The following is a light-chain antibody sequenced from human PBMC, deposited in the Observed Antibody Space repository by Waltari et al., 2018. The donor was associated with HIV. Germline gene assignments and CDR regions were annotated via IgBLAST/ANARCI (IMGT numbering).Light chain of an antibody. CDR2: EDS. V-gene: IGLV6-57*01. J-gene: IGLJ2*01. CDR3: QSYDGTTVV. Sequence: NFILTQSHSVSESPGKKVTISCTRSSGGIGSTYIQWYQQRPGRSPDTVIYEDSQTPSGVPSRFSGSVDSSSNSASLTISGLKTEDEADYFCQSYDGTTVVFGGGTRLTVL. CDR1: SGGIGSTY.